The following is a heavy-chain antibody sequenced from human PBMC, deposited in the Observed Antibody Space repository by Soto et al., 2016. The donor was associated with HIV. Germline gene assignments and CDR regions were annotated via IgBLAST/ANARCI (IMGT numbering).Heavy chain of an antibody. D-gene: IGHD2-15*01. Sequence: LVESGGGLVQPGGSLRLSCAASGFNFSIYTMNWIRQAPGKGLEWVSYISDTGNTIYYADSVKGRFTISRDNAKNSLYLQMDSLRAADTAVYYCATHRAGRTRSGAGKGGYWGQGTLVTVSS. J-gene: IGHJ4*02. CDR2: ISDTGNTI. CDR3: ATHRAGRTRSGAGKGGY. CDR1: GFNFSIYT. V-gene: IGHV3-48*01.